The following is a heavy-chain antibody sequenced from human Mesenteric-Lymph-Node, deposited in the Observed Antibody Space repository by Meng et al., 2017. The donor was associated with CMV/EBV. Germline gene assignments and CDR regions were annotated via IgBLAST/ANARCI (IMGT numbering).Heavy chain of an antibody. J-gene: IGHJ4*02. CDR1: GGSISSGDYY. CDR2: IYYSGST. V-gene: IGHV4-30-4*08. CDR3: ARGHQGYCSSSSCFD. Sequence: LRLSCTVSGGSISSGDYYWSWMRQPPGKGLEWIGYIYYSGSTYYNPSLKSRVTMSVDTSKNQFSLKLSSVTAADTAVYYCARGHQGYCSSSSCFDWGQGTLVTVSS. D-gene: IGHD2-2*01.